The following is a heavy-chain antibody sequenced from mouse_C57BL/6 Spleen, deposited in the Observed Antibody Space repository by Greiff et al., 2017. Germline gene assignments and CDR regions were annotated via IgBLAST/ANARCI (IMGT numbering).Heavy chain of an antibody. CDR3: ARGSYGSIYFDY. V-gene: IGHV1-52*01. CDR1: GYTFTSYW. D-gene: IGHD1-1*01. Sequence: VQLQQPGAELVRPGSSVKLSCKASGYTFTSYWMHWVKQRPIQGLEWIGNIDPSDSETHYNQKFKDKATLTVDKSSSTAYMQLSSLTSEDSAFYYCARGSYGSIYFDYWGQGTTLTVSS. J-gene: IGHJ2*01. CDR2: IDPSDSET.